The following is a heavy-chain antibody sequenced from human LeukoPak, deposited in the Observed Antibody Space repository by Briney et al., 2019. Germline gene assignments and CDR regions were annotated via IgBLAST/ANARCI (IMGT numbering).Heavy chain of an antibody. CDR1: GGSISPYY. D-gene: IGHD1-14*01. CDR3: ARYITSNTYWYLVL. Sequence: SETLSLTRTVSGGSISPYYWTWIRQPAGKGLEWIGRIFTSGSTNYNPSLKSGVTMSVDTSKNQFSLKLSSVTAADTAVYYCARYITSNTYWYLVLWGRGTLVTVSS. V-gene: IGHV4-4*07. CDR2: IFTSGST. J-gene: IGHJ2*01.